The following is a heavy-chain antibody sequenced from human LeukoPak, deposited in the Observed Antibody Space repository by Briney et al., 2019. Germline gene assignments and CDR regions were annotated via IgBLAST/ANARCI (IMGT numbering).Heavy chain of an antibody. V-gene: IGHV4-61*02. Sequence: PSETLSLTCTVSGGSISSGSYYWSWIRQPAGKGLEWIGRIYTSGSTNYNPSLKSRVTISVDTSKNQFSLKLSSVTAADTAVYYCAGDSSGYQANFDYWGQGTLVTVPS. CDR3: AGDSSGYQANFDY. D-gene: IGHD3-22*01. CDR2: IYTSGST. J-gene: IGHJ4*02. CDR1: GGSISSGSYY.